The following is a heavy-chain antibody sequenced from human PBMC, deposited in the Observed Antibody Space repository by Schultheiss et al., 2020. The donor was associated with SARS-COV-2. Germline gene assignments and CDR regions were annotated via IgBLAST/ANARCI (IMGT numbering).Heavy chain of an antibody. Sequence: SETLSLTCSVSGGSISSSSYYWDWIRQPPGKGLEWIGSIYSSGSTCYNPSLKSRVTISVDTSKNQFSLKLSSVTAADTAVYYCARGRPRRNGLVGWFDPWGQGTLVTVSS. D-gene: IGHD1-14*01. J-gene: IGHJ5*02. CDR1: GGSISSSSYY. CDR2: IYSSGST. CDR3: ARGRPRRNGLVGWFDP. V-gene: IGHV4-39*07.